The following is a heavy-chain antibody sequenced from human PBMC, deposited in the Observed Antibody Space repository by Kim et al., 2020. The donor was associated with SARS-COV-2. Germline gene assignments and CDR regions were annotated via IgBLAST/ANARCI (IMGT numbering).Heavy chain of an antibody. CDR1: GGTFSSYA. CDR3: ARKVELRYFDWLLYQGDYYYYYGMDV. CDR2: IIPIFGTA. Sequence: SVKVSCKASGGTFSSYAISWVRQAPGQGLEWMGGIIPIFGTANYAQKFQGRVTITADESTSTAYMELSSLRSEDTAVYYCARKVELRYFDWLLYQGDYYYYYGMDVWGQGTTVTVSS. J-gene: IGHJ6*02. V-gene: IGHV1-69*13. D-gene: IGHD3-9*01.